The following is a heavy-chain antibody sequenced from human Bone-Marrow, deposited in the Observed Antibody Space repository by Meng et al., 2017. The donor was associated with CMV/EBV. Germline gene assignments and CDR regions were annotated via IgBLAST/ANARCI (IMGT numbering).Heavy chain of an antibody. CDR1: GYTFSRCG. V-gene: IGHV1-18*01. Sequence: SVKVAWLASGYTFSRCGLSWVRQDRGQCIEWMGWISAYNGNTNYAQKLQGRVTMTTDTSTSTAYMELRSLRSDDTAVYYCASWGRRDDNLTGYYKCYPTSGMDVGGQGTTVTFSS. CDR3: ASWGRRDDNLTGYYKCYPTSGMDV. J-gene: IGHJ6*02. D-gene: IGHD3-9*01. CDR2: ISAYNGNT.